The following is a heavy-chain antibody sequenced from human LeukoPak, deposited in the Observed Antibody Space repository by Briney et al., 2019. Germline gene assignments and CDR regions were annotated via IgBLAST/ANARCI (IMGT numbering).Heavy chain of an antibody. J-gene: IGHJ3*02. CDR3: ARCGNWGVGHAFDI. CDR2: ISSSGSTI. CDR1: GLTFSSYD. Sequence: GGSLRLSCAASGLTFSSYDMSWVRQAPGKGLEWVSYISSSGSTIYSADSVKGRFSISRDNAKNSLYLQMNSLRAEDTAVYYCARCGNWGVGHAFDIWGQGTMVTVSS. V-gene: IGHV3-48*03. D-gene: IGHD4-23*01.